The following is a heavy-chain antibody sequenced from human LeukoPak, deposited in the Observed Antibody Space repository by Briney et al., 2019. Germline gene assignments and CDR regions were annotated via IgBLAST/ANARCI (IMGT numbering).Heavy chain of an antibody. CDR2: INHSGST. CDR3: ARGPRAARPFDY. Sequence: ASETLSLTCTVSGGSISSSYYYWSWIRQPPGKGLEWIGEINHSGSTNYNPSLKSRVTISVDTSKNQFSLKLSSVTAADTAVYYCARGPRAARPFDYWGQGTLVTVSS. J-gene: IGHJ4*02. V-gene: IGHV4-39*07. D-gene: IGHD6-6*01. CDR1: GGSISSSYYY.